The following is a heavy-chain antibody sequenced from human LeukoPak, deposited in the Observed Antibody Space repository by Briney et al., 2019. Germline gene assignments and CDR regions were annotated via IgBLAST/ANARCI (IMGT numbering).Heavy chain of an antibody. Sequence: ASVKVSCKVSGYTLTELSMHWVRQAPGKGLEWMGGFDPEDGETVYAQKFQGRVTMTEDTSTDTAYMELSSLRSEDTAVYYCATGQGIVVVPAVLSMDYWGQGTLVTVSS. D-gene: IGHD2-2*01. CDR2: FDPEDGET. J-gene: IGHJ4*02. CDR1: GYTLTELS. V-gene: IGHV1-24*01. CDR3: ATGQGIVVVPAVLSMDY.